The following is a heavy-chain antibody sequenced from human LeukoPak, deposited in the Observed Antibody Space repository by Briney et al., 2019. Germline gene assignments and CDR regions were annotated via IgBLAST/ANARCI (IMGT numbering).Heavy chain of an antibody. CDR2: INHSGST. J-gene: IGHJ5*02. CDR3: ASLVGYYDILTGYPNWFDP. CDR1: GGSFSGYY. Sequence: TASETLSLTCAVYGGSFSGYYWSWIRQPPGKGLEWIGEINHSGSTNYNPSLKSRVTISVDTSKNQFSLKLSSVTAADTAVYYCASLVGYYDILTGYPNWFDPWGQGTLVTVSS. D-gene: IGHD3-9*01. V-gene: IGHV4-34*01.